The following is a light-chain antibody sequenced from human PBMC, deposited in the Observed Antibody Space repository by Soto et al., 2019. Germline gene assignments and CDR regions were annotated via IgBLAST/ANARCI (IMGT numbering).Light chain of an antibody. J-gene: IGKJ3*01. CDR2: DAS. Sequence: AIELTQSPSSLSASVGDRVTITCRASQAIKSSLAWFQQKPGEPPELLISDASTLESGVPSRFSGSGSGTDFTLTISSLQSEDFATYYCQQYNYSHTFGPGTKVDLK. CDR3: QQYNYSHT. CDR1: QAIKSS. V-gene: IGKV1D-13*01.